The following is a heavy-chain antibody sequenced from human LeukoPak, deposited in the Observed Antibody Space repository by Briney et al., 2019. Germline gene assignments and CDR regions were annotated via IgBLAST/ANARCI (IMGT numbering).Heavy chain of an antibody. CDR1: GFTFSSYA. Sequence: GGSLRLSCAASGFTFSSYAMVWVRQAPGKGLEWVSAITASGGNTYYADSVKARFTISRDNSKNTLYLQVNSLRAEDTAVYYCAKGNGYSYGRYYFDYWGQGTLVTVSS. CDR2: ITASGGNT. V-gene: IGHV3-23*01. CDR3: AKGNGYSYGRYYFDY. D-gene: IGHD5-18*01. J-gene: IGHJ4*02.